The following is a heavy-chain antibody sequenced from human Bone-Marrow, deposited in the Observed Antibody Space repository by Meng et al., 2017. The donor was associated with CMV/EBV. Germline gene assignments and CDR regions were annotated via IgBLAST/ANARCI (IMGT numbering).Heavy chain of an antibody. V-gene: IGHV4-39*01. D-gene: IGHD6-19*01. CDR1: GFTFSSYSMN. J-gene: IGHJ4*02. Sequence: ESLKISCAASGFTFSSYSMNWVRQAPGKGLEWIGSIYYSGSTYYNPSLKSRVTISVDTSKNQFSLKLSSVTAADTAVYYCARRPAAVAGTSPFDYWGQGTLVNGAS. CDR3: ARRPAAVAGTSPFDY. CDR2: IYYSGST.